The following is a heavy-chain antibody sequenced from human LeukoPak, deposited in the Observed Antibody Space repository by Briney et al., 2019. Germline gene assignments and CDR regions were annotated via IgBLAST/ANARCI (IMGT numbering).Heavy chain of an antibody. D-gene: IGHD1-1*01. Sequence: GGSLRLSCAASGFTFSSYGIHWVRQAPGKGLEWVAFIRYDGSNKYHADSVKGRFTISRDNSKNTVYLQMNSLRAEDTALYYCAKDISWNDGLVDYWGQGTLVTVSS. CDR2: IRYDGSNK. CDR3: AKDISWNDGLVDY. V-gene: IGHV3-30*02. J-gene: IGHJ4*02. CDR1: GFTFSSYG.